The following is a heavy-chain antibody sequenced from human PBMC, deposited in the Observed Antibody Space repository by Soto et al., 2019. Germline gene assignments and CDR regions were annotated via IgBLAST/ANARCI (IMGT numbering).Heavy chain of an antibody. CDR3: ARDAYPNWFDF. J-gene: IGHJ5*01. CDR2: ISSGGGA. Sequence: PSETLSLTCNVSGGSINSYYWSWIRQPAGKGLEWIGRISSGGGAIYNPSLKSRVTISVDTSKNQFSLRLTSVTAADTAVYFCARDAYPNWFDFWGQGTLVT. V-gene: IGHV4-4*07. CDR1: GGSINSYY. D-gene: IGHD2-8*01.